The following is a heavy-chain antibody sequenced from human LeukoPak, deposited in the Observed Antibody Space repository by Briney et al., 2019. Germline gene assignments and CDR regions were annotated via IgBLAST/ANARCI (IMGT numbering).Heavy chain of an antibody. CDR3: ARDYYGSGSRPDY. V-gene: IGHV3-48*03. CDR2: ISSSGSTI. D-gene: IGHD3-10*01. Sequence: GGSLRLSCAASGFTFSSYEMNWVRQAPGKGLEWVSYISSSGSTIYYADSVKGRFTISRDNAKNSLYLQMNSLRAEDTAVYYCARDYYGSGSRPDYWGQGTLVTVSS. J-gene: IGHJ4*02. CDR1: GFTFSSYE.